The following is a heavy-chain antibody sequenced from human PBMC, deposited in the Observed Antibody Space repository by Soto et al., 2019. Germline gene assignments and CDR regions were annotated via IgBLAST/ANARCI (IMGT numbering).Heavy chain of an antibody. CDR1: GGTFSSYA. V-gene: IGHV1-69*13. Sequence: ASVRVSCKASGGTFSSYAISWVRQAPGQGLEWMGGIIPVFGTANYAQKFQGRVTITADESTSTAYMELSSLRSEDTAVYYCARDRFSGSYLGDYWGQGTLVTVSS. CDR3: ARDRFSGSYLGDY. J-gene: IGHJ4*02. CDR2: IIPVFGTA. D-gene: IGHD1-26*01.